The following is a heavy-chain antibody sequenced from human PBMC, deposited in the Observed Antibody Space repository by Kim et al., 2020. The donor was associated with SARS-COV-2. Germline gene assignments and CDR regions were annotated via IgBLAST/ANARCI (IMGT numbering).Heavy chain of an antibody. CDR1: GFTFSTYA. J-gene: IGHJ4*02. Sequence: GGSLRLSCAASGFTFSTYAMNWVRQAPGKGLEWLSIISDSGGTTYYADSVKGRFTISRDNSQNTLYLQMNSLRAEDTAGYYCAKVLSGRWGDYWGQGTLVTVSS. CDR2: ISDSGGTT. D-gene: IGHD3-16*01. V-gene: IGHV3-23*01. CDR3: AKVLSGRWGDY.